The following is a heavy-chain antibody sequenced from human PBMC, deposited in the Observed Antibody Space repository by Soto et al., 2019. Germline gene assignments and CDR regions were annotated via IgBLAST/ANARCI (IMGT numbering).Heavy chain of an antibody. D-gene: IGHD2-2*01. CDR2: ISPRNGNT. CDR1: GYTFITYG. V-gene: IGHV1-18*01. J-gene: IGHJ5*02. CDR3: ARGGLGVVPAAILSAHWLDP. Sequence: QVQLVQSGAELKKPGASVTVSCKASGYTFITYGINWVRQAPGQGLEWMGWISPRNGNTDYAQRFQDRVTMTTDTSATTAYMELRSLRSDDTAVYFCARGGLGVVPAAILSAHWLDPWGQGTLVTVSS.